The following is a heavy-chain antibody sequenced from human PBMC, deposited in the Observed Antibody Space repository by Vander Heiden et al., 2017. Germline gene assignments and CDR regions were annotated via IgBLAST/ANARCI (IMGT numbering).Heavy chain of an antibody. D-gene: IGHD6-13*01. J-gene: IGHJ6*02. CDR2: IWYDGSNK. Sequence: QVQLVESGGGVVQPGRSVRLSCAASGLTFSSYGMHWVRQAPGKGLEGVAVIWYDGSNKYYADAVKGRFTISRDNSKNTRYLQMNSMRAEETAVYYCAREGSSSWDNHYGMDVWGQGTTVTVFS. CDR1: GLTFSSYG. CDR3: AREGSSSWDNHYGMDV. V-gene: IGHV3-33*01.